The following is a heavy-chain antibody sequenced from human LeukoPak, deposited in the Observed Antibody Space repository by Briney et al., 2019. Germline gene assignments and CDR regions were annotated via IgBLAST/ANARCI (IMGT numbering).Heavy chain of an antibody. D-gene: IGHD6-25*01. J-gene: IGHJ5*02. CDR3: ARDRGEGTPLDP. CDR1: GFNVNSYW. CDR2: IRIDGSDT. V-gene: IGHV3-74*01. Sequence: PVGSLRLSCEASGFNVNSYWMHWVRQAPGKGLVWVSLIRIDGSDTDYADSVRGRFTTSRDNAKNALYLQMDSLRVEDTAIYYCARDRGEGTPLDPWGQGTLVTVSS.